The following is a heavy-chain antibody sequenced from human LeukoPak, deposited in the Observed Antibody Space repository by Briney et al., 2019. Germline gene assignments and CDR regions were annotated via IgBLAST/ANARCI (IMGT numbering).Heavy chain of an antibody. V-gene: IGHV3-53*01. Sequence: GGSLRLSCAASGFTVITNDMTWVRQAPGKGLEWVSVLYSDGNTKYADSVQGRFTISIDNSKNTLYLEMNSPSPDDTAVYYCARGVEPLAANTLAYWGQGTLVTVSS. CDR3: ARGVEPLAANTLAY. CDR2: LYSDGNT. CDR1: GFTVITND. J-gene: IGHJ4*02. D-gene: IGHD1-14*01.